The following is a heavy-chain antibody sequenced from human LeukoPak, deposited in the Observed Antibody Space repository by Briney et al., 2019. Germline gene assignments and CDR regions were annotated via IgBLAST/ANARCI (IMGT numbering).Heavy chain of an antibody. CDR3: ARGFRGYSYGNNWFDP. V-gene: IGHV4-31*03. J-gene: IGHJ5*02. Sequence: SETLSLTCTVSGGSISSGGYYWTWIRQHPGKGLEWIGYISYSGSTYNNPSLKSRVVISVDTSKNQFSLKPSSVTAADAAVYYCARGFRGYSYGNNWFDPWGQGTLVTVSS. CDR1: GGSISSGGYY. D-gene: IGHD5-18*01. CDR2: ISYSGST.